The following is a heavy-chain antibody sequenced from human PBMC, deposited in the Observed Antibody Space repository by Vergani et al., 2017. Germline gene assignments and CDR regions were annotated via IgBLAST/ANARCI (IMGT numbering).Heavy chain of an antibody. D-gene: IGHD5-24*01. CDR1: GFTVSSNY. J-gene: IGHJ4*02. V-gene: IGHV3-53*01. Sequence: EVQLVGSGGGLIQPGGSLRLSCAASGFTVSSNYMSWVRQAPGKGLEWVSVIYSGGSTYYADSVKGRFTISRDNSKNTLYLQMNSLRAEDTAVYYCARHRRDGYNYYLDYWGQGTLVTVSS. CDR3: ARHRRDGYNYYLDY. CDR2: IYSGGST.